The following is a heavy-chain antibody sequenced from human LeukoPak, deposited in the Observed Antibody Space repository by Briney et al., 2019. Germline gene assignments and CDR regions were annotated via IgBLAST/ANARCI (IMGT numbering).Heavy chain of an antibody. J-gene: IGHJ4*02. V-gene: IGHV3-23*01. CDR1: GFTFSSYA. Sequence: GGSLRLSCAASGFTFSSYAMNWVRQAPGKGLEWVAGISSGDRTFHAESVKGRFTISRDKSKDTLYLQLNSLRAEDTAVYYCAKDATASPYFHWFDNWGQGTQVIVSS. D-gene: IGHD3-9*01. CDR2: ISSGDRT. CDR3: AKDATASPYFHWFDN.